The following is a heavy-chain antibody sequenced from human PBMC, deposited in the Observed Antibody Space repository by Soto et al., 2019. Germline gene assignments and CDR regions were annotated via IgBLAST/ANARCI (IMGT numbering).Heavy chain of an antibody. Sequence: ASVKVSCKASGYTFTRYGISGVRQAPGQGLEWMGWISAYNGNTNYTQKLQGRVTMTTDTSTSTAYMELRSLRSDDTAVYYCARGRQMTTVTTDFDYWGQGTLVTVSS. CDR3: ARGRQMTTVTTDFDY. CDR2: ISAYNGNT. D-gene: IGHD4-17*01. V-gene: IGHV1-18*01. J-gene: IGHJ4*02. CDR1: GYTFTRYG.